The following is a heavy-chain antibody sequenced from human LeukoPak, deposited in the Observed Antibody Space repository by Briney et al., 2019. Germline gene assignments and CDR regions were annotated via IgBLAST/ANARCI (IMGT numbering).Heavy chain of an antibody. CDR1: GGSISSGGYY. D-gene: IGHD3-10*01. Sequence: SQTLSLTCTVSGGSISSGGYYWSWIRQHPGKGLEWIGYIYYSGSTYYNPSLKSRVTISVDTSKNQFSLKLSSVTAADTAVYYCARTAYYYGSGSYYSDYYYYGMDVWGQGTTVTVSS. CDR3: ARTAYYYGSGSYYSDYYYYGMDV. J-gene: IGHJ6*02. CDR2: IYYSGST. V-gene: IGHV4-31*03.